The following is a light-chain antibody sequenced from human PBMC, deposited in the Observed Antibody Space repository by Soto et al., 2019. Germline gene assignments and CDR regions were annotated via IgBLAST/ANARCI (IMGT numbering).Light chain of an antibody. V-gene: IGKV1-39*01. CDR2: AAS. Sequence: DIQMTQSPPSLSASVGDRFTITCRASRSISSYLNWYQQKPGKAPKLLIYAASSLQSGVPSRFSGSGSGTDFTLTIRSLQPEDFATYYCQQSYNTPITFGQGTRLEIK. CDR1: RSISSY. J-gene: IGKJ5*01. CDR3: QQSYNTPIT.